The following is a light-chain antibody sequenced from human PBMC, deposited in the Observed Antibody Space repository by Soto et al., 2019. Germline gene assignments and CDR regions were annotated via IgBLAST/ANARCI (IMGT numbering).Light chain of an antibody. CDR3: QKYGDWPPSWT. CDR2: GAS. J-gene: IGKJ1*01. V-gene: IGKV3-15*01. CDR1: QTISND. Sequence: EVVMTQSPATVSVSPGEGVTLSCRASQTISNDLAWYQQKPGQAPRLLIYGASTRATGVPARFSGGGSGTEFTLTISSLQSEDFAVYYCQKYGDWPPSWTFGQGTKV.